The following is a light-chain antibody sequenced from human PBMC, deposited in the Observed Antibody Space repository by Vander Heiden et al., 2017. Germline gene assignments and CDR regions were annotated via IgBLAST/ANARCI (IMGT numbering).Light chain of an antibody. CDR3: QQEDSFPLT. CDR1: QDISNY. J-gene: IGKJ3*01. Sequence: AIRMTQSPSSLSASTGDRVTITCRASQDISNYLAWYQQKAGKAPKLLMSTASTLESGVPSRFSGSGSGTEFTLNISCLQSEDFATYYCQQEDSFPLTFGHGTKVDIK. CDR2: TAS. V-gene: IGKV1-8*01.